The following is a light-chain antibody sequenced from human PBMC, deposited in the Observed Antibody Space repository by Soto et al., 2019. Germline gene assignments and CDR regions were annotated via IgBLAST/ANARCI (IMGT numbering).Light chain of an antibody. CDR1: QSVGKN. CDR3: QQYSDSPIT. J-gene: IGKJ3*01. Sequence: EVVMTQSPVILSVSPGERATLSCRASQSVGKNLAWYQQRPGQAPRLLIHGASARPSGVPARFSGSGSGTDFTLTIISLQSDDFAVYYCQQYSDSPITVGPGTTVDLK. CDR2: GAS. V-gene: IGKV3-15*01.